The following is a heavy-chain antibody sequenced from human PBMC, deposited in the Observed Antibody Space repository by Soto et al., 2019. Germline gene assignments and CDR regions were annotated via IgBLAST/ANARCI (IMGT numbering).Heavy chain of an antibody. CDR3: AKMGGIPWDFDL. CDR1: GFTLITYG. J-gene: IGHJ2*01. Sequence: QVPLVESGGGVVQPGRSLRLSCAASGFTLITYGMHWVRQAPGKGLEWVAVISYDGSTKYYADSVKGRFTISRDKSENTLYLQINILRVEDTAVCYCAKMGGIPWDFDLWGRGTLVTVSS. CDR2: ISYDGSTK. V-gene: IGHV3-30*18. D-gene: IGHD3-16*01.